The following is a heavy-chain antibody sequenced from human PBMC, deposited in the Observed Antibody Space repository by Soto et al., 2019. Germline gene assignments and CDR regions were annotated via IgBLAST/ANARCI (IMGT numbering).Heavy chain of an antibody. CDR1: GYSFTSYW. V-gene: IGHV5-10-1*04. D-gene: IGHD2-2*02. CDR2: IDPSDSYT. Sequence: PGESLKISFKGSGYSFTSYWISWVRQMPGKGLEWMGRIDPSDSYTNYSPSFQGQVTISGDKSISTAYLQWSSLKASDTAMYYCARHFYCSSTSCYNYYYYGMDVWGQGTTVTVSS. J-gene: IGHJ6*02. CDR3: ARHFYCSSTSCYNYYYYGMDV.